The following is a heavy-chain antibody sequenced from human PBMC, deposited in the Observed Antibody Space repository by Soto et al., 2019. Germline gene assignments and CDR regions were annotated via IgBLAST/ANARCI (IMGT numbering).Heavy chain of an antibody. V-gene: IGHV1-18*01. D-gene: IGHD4-4*01. CDR1: GYTFTSYG. CDR2: ISAYNGNT. Sequence: ASVKVSCKASGYTFTSYGISWVRQAPGQGLEWMGWISAYNGNTNYAQKLQGRVTMTTDTSTSTAYMELRSLRSDDTAVYYCARDSKMTTVTANWFDPWGQGTLVTVS. J-gene: IGHJ5*02. CDR3: ARDSKMTTVTANWFDP.